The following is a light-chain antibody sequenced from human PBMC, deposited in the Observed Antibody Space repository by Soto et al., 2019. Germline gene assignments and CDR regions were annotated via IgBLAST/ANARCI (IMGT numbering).Light chain of an antibody. Sequence: DIVMTQSPDSLAVSLGGRATINCKSSQRVLYSSNNKNYLAWYQQKPGQPPKLLIYCASTRASGVPDRFSGSGSGTDFTLTISSLQAEDVAVYYCQQYYSTPPYTFGQGTKLEIK. V-gene: IGKV4-1*01. CDR1: QRVLYSSNNKNY. CDR3: QQYYSTPPYT. CDR2: CAS. J-gene: IGKJ2*01.